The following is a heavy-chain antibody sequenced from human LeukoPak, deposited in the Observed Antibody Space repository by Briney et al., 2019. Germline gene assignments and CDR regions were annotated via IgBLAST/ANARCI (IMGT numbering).Heavy chain of an antibody. Sequence: LTGGSLRLSCAASGFSFSSYSMNWVRQAPGKGLEWVSYISGSGNAKHYPDSVKGRFTISRDNAKNALYLQMNSLRAEDTAVYFCARDYVYAFDYWGQGTLVTVSS. J-gene: IGHJ4*02. V-gene: IGHV3-48*01. CDR3: ARDYVYAFDY. D-gene: IGHD2/OR15-2a*01. CDR2: ISGSGNAK. CDR1: GFSFSSYS.